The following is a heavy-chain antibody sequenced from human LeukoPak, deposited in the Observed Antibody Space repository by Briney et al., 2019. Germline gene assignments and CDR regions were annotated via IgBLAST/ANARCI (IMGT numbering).Heavy chain of an antibody. J-gene: IGHJ4*02. CDR2: ISYDGSNK. CDR3: ARDHYYDSSGLPPDY. V-gene: IGHV3-30*01. Sequence: GRSLRLSCAASGFTFSSYAMHWVRQAPGKGLEWVAVISYDGSNKYYADSVKGRFTISRDNSKNTLYLQMNSLRAEDTAVYYCARDHYYDSSGLPPDYWGQGTLVTVSS. CDR1: GFTFSSYA. D-gene: IGHD3-22*01.